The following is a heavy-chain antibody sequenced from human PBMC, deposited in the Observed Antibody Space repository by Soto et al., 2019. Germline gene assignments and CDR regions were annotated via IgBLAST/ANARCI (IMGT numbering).Heavy chain of an antibody. CDR3: ARAETSFDQDCSSTSYYYYCMDV. CDR1: GYTFTSYA. V-gene: IGHV1-3*01. D-gene: IGHD2-2*01. CDR2: INAGNGNT. J-gene: IGHJ6*03. Sequence: GASVKVSCKASGYTFTSYAMHWVRQAPGQRLEWMGWINAGNGNTKYSQKFQGRVTITRDTSASTAYMELSSLRSEDAAVYYCARAETSFDQDCSSTSYYYYCMDVWGKGTTVTVSS.